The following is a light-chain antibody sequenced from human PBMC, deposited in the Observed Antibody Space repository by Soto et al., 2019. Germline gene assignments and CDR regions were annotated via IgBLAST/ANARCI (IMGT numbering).Light chain of an antibody. V-gene: IGKV3-20*01. J-gene: IGKJ2*01. CDR2: GAS. CDR1: QSVSSSY. Sequence: EIVLTQSPGTLYLSPGERATLSCRASQSVSSSYLAWYQQKPGQAPRLLIYGASSRATGIPDRFSGSGSGTDFTLTISRLEPEAFAVYYCQQYGSSPYTFGQGTKLEIK. CDR3: QQYGSSPYT.